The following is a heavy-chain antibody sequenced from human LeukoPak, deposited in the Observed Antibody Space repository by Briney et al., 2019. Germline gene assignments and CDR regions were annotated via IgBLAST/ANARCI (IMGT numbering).Heavy chain of an antibody. J-gene: IGHJ4*02. Sequence: GGSLRLSCAASGFTFSNYWMHWVRQAPGKGLVWVSRINSDGINTSYADSVKGRFPISRDNSKNTLYLQMNSLRAEDTAVYYCARSGGVTTTLGYWGQGTLVTVSS. CDR1: GFTFSNYW. CDR2: INSDGINT. D-gene: IGHD4-17*01. V-gene: IGHV3-74*01. CDR3: ARSGGVTTTLGY.